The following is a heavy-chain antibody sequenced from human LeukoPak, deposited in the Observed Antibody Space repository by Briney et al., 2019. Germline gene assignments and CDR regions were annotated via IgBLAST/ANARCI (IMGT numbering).Heavy chain of an antibody. CDR1: GYTFTSYG. Sequence: GASVKVSCKASGYTFTSYGISWVRQAPGQGLEWMGWISAYNGNTNYAQKLQGRVTMTTDTSTSTAYMELSSLRSEDTAVYYCARDYTAMVTGIWGQGTMVTVSS. V-gene: IGHV1-18*01. CDR2: ISAYNGNT. J-gene: IGHJ3*02. D-gene: IGHD5-18*01. CDR3: ARDYTAMVTGI.